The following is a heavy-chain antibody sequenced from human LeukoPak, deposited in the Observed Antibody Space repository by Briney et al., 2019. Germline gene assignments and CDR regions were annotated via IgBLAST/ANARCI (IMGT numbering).Heavy chain of an antibody. Sequence: ASVKVSCKASGGTFSSYAISWVRQAPGQGLEWMGGIIPIFGTANYAQKFQGRVTITADKSTSTAYMELSSLRSEDTAVYYCARGPRYCSGGSCYYFSYFDYWGQGTLVTVSS. CDR2: IIPIFGTA. D-gene: IGHD2-15*01. CDR3: ARGPRYCSGGSCYYFSYFDY. J-gene: IGHJ4*02. V-gene: IGHV1-69*06. CDR1: GGTFSSYA.